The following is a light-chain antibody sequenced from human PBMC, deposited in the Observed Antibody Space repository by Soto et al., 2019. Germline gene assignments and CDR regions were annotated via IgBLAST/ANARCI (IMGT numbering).Light chain of an antibody. J-gene: IGKJ1*01. CDR2: DAS. Sequence: DIQMSQSPSSLSASLGDRVTITCRAGQSISSWLAWYQQKPGKAPKLLIYDASSLESGVPSRFSGSGSGTEFTLTISSLQPDDFATYYCQHYNSYSEAFGQGTKVDIK. CDR1: QSISSW. CDR3: QHYNSYSEA. V-gene: IGKV1-5*01.